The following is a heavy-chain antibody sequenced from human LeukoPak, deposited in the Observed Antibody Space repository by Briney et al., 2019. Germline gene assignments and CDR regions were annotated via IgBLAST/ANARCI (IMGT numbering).Heavy chain of an antibody. CDR1: GGPISSSPYS. V-gene: IGHV4-39*01. Sequence: PSETLSLTCTVSGGPISSSPYSGGWLRQPPGKGLEWIGTIYYSGSTYYYPSHKSRVTISVHTPKNQFSLALRYGTPADMAVYYCARVPQLGYVEYWGQGALVSVSS. J-gene: IGHJ4*02. CDR3: ARVPQLGYVEY. D-gene: IGHD6-6*01. CDR2: IYYSGST.